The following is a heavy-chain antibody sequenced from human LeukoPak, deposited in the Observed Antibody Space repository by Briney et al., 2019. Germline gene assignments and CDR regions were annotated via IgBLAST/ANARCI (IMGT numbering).Heavy chain of an antibody. D-gene: IGHD2-15*01. J-gene: IGHJ4*02. CDR1: GFTFSSYG. Sequence: GRSLRLSCAASGFTFSSYGMHWVRQAPGKGLEWVAVISYDGSNTYYADSVKGRFTISRDNSKNMLYLQMNSLRADDTAVYYCARVGMAAADIWGQGTLVTVSS. CDR3: ARVGMAAADI. CDR2: ISYDGSNT. V-gene: IGHV3-30*03.